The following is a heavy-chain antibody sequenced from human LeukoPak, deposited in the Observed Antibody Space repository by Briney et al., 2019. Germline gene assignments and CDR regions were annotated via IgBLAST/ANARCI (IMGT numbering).Heavy chain of an antibody. D-gene: IGHD6-19*01. J-gene: IGHJ4*02. V-gene: IGHV3-23*01. Sequence: GGSLRLFCAASGFTFSSYAMSWVRQAPGKGLEWVSAISGSGGSTYYADSVKGRFTISRDNSKNTLYLQMNSLRAEDTAVYYCAKGWSSGWSVFDYWGQGTLVTVSS. CDR2: ISGSGGST. CDR3: AKGWSSGWSVFDY. CDR1: GFTFSSYA.